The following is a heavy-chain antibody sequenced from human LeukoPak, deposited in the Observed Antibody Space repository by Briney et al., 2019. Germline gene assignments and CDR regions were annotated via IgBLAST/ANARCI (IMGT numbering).Heavy chain of an antibody. CDR3: ARIRWPEWAFDY. CDR2: IYYTGAT. D-gene: IGHD1-26*01. V-gene: IGHV4-61*08. J-gene: IGHJ4*02. CDR1: GFSLSTSGMC. Sequence: SGPTLVNPTQTLTLTCTFSGFSLSTSGMCVSWIRQPPGKGLEWIGYIYYTGATNYNPSLKSRVTVSIDTSKNQFSLNLTSVTAADTALYYCARIRWPEWAFDYWGRGPLVTVSS.